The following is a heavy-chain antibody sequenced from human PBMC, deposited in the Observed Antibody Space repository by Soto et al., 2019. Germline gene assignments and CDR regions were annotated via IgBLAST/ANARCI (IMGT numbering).Heavy chain of an antibody. CDR2: ISAYNGNK. CDR3: ARGGVWYTERLLTAPFVP. J-gene: IGHJ5*02. D-gene: IGHD1-26*01. V-gene: IGHV1-18*04. CDR1: GYTFTSYG. Sequence: ASVKVSCKASGYTFTSYGISWVRQAPGQGLEWMGWISAYNGNKNYTQKLQGRVTMTTDTSTSTAYMELRSLRSDDTAVYYCARGGVWYTERLLTAPFVPWGQGTLVTVSS.